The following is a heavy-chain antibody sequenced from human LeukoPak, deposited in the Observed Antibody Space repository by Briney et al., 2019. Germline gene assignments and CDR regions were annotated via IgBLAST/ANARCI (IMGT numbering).Heavy chain of an antibody. D-gene: IGHD3-16*02. CDR1: GGSISSGDYY. Sequence: SETLSLTCTVSGGSISSGDYYWSWIRQPPGKGLEWIGYIYYSGSTYYNPSLKSRVTISVDTSKNQFSLKLSSVTAADTAVYYCARVPNPSYDYVWGSYRYTRWFDPWGQGTLVTVSS. V-gene: IGHV4-30-4*08. J-gene: IGHJ5*02. CDR2: IYYSGST. CDR3: ARVPNPSYDYVWGSYRYTRWFDP.